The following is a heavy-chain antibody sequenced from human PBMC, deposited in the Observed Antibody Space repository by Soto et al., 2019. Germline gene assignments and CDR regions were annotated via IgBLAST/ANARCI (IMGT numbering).Heavy chain of an antibody. V-gene: IGHV4-59*01. D-gene: IGHD2-2*01. CDR2: IYYSGST. CDR3: ARDRPPAHYFDP. J-gene: IGHJ4*02. CDR1: GGSISSYY. Sequence: SETLSLTCTVSGGSISSYYWSWIRQPPGKGLEWIGYIYYSGSTNYNPSLKSRVTISVDTSKNQFSLKLSSVTAADTAVYYCARDRPPAHYFDPWGQGTLVTVSS.